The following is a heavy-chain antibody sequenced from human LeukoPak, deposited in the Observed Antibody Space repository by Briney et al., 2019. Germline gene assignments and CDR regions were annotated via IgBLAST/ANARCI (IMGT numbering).Heavy chain of an antibody. CDR3: AKLLRYVGAYDFDY. J-gene: IGHJ4*02. CDR2: ISGSGGST. V-gene: IGHV3-23*01. Sequence: GGSLRLSCAASGFTFSSYAMSWVRQAPGKGVEWVSAISGSGGSTYYADSVKGRFTISRDNSKNTLYLQMNSLRAEDTAVYYCAKLLRYVGAYDFDYWGQGTLVTVSS. D-gene: IGHD1-26*01. CDR1: GFTFSSYA.